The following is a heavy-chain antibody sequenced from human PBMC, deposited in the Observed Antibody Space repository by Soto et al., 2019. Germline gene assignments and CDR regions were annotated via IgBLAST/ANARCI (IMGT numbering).Heavy chain of an antibody. Sequence: PGASLKISCKVSGDSFTGFWIGWVRQVPGKGLEWLGSIYPRDSDTRYSPSFQGQVTISADKSLSTAYLQWNSLQAPDTAIYYCTRQHPLDSRVWYTWGQGTLVTVSS. D-gene: IGHD6-19*01. J-gene: IGHJ4*02. CDR2: IYPRDSDT. CDR1: GDSFTGFW. CDR3: TRQHPLDSRVWYT. V-gene: IGHV5-51*01.